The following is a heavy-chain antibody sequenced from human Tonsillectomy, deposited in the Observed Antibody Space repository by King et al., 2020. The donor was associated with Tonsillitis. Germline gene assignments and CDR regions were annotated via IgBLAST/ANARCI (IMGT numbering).Heavy chain of an antibody. CDR3: AKRGYDILTGLYYFDY. CDR1: TFSPYA. Sequence: VQLVESGGGLVQPGGSLRVTFSPYAMSWVRQAPGKGLEWVSAISGRGGSTDYADSVKGQFTISRDNSKNTLYLQMNSLRAEDTAVYYCAKRGYDILTGLYYFDYWGQGTLVTVSS. J-gene: IGHJ4*02. CDR2: ISGRGGST. D-gene: IGHD3-9*01. V-gene: IGHV3-23*04.